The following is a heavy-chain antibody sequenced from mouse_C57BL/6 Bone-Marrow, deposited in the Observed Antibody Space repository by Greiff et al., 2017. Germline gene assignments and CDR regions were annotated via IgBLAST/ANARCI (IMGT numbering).Heavy chain of an antibody. CDR3: AREDWIDY. V-gene: IGHV1-59*01. CDR2: IDPSDSYT. J-gene: IGHJ2*01. CDR1: GYTFTSYW. Sequence: QVQLQQPGAELVRPGTSVKLSCKASGYTFTSYWMHWVKQRPGQGLEWIGVIDPSDSYTNYNQKFKGKATLTVDTSSSTAYMQLSSLTSEDSAVYYCAREDWIDYWGQGTTLTVSS. D-gene: IGHD4-1*01.